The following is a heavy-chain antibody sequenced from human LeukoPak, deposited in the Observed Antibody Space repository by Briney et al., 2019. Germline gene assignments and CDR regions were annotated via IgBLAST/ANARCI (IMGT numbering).Heavy chain of an antibody. Sequence: ASVKVSCKASGGTFSSYAISWVRQAPGQGLEWMGGIIPIFGTANYAQKFQGRVTMTRDTSTSTVYMELSSLRSEDTAVYYCARETNLTYSSGWALPLNYWGQGTLVTVSS. V-gene: IGHV1-69*05. CDR3: ARETNLTYSSGWALPLNY. J-gene: IGHJ4*02. D-gene: IGHD6-19*01. CDR1: GGTFSSYA. CDR2: IIPIFGTA.